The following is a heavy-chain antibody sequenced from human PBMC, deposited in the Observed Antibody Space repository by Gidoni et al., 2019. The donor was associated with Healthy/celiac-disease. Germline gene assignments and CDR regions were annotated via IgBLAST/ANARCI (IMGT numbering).Heavy chain of an antibody. CDR2: IYYSGSS. CDR3: ARAGGGLLPFDY. J-gene: IGHJ4*02. Sequence: QVQLQESGPGLVKPSETLSLTCTVSGGSISSYYWSWTRQPPGKGLEWIGYIYYSGSSNYNPSLKSRVTVSIDTSKNQFSLRLSFVTAADTAVYYCARAGGGLLPFDYWGRGTLVAVSS. V-gene: IGHV4-59*01. D-gene: IGHD1-26*01. CDR1: GGSISSYY.